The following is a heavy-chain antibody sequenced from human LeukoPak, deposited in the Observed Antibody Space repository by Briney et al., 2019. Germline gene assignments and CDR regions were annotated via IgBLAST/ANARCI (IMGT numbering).Heavy chain of an antibody. D-gene: IGHD2-21*02. CDR3: ARDAPVVTAHVDY. J-gene: IGHJ4*02. Sequence: GGSLRLSCAASGFTFSSYAMHWVRQAPGKGLEWVAVISYDESNKYYADSVKGRFTISRDNSKNTLYLQMNSLRAEDTAVYYCARDAPVVTAHVDYWGQGTLVTVSS. CDR1: GFTFSSYA. CDR2: ISYDESNK. V-gene: IGHV3-30-3*01.